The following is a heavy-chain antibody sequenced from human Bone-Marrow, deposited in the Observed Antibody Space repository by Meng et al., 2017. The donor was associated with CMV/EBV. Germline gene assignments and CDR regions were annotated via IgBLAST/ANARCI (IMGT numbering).Heavy chain of an antibody. J-gene: IGHJ4*02. CDR2: IYSGGSST. CDR1: GFTFSSYA. CDR3: AKRHRQGAFGPPDDY. D-gene: IGHD3/OR15-3a*01. Sequence: GESLKISCAASGFTFSSYAISWVRQAPGEGLEWVSVIYSGGSSTYYADSVKGRFTISRDNSKNTLYLQMNSLRAEDTAVYYCAKRHRQGAFGPPDDYWGQGTLVTVSS. V-gene: IGHV3-23*03.